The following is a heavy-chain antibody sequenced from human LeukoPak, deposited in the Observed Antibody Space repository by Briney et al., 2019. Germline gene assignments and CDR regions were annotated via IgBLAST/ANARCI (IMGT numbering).Heavy chain of an antibody. CDR3: ARHLSGDDI. D-gene: IGHD4-17*01. CDR2: IYSSGST. CDR1: GFTLSSNY. Sequence: GGSLRLSCAASGFTLSSNYMSWVRQAPGKGLEWGSIIYSSGSTYYSDSVKCRFTISTDNSKNTLYLQMNSLREEDTAVYYCARHLSGDDIWGQGTMVTVS. V-gene: IGHV3-53*01. J-gene: IGHJ3*02.